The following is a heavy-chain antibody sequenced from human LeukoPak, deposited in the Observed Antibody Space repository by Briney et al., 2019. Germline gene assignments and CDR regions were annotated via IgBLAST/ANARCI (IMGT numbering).Heavy chain of an antibody. Sequence: GGSLRLSCEASGFRFSGFWMSWVRQAPGKGPEWVANINQETSEKYYVDSVRGRFTISRDNAKNTLYLQMNSLRAEDTAVYYCARGDSLIVDSSGYFRDAFDVWGQGTMVTVSS. CDR2: INQETSEK. J-gene: IGHJ3*01. CDR3: ARGDSLIVDSSGYFRDAFDV. CDR1: GFRFSGFW. D-gene: IGHD3-22*01. V-gene: IGHV3-7*01.